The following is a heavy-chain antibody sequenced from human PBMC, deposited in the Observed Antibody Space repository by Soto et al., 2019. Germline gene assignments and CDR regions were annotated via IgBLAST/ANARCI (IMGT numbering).Heavy chain of an antibody. CDR3: ARLALPAQTYYYYYYGMDV. D-gene: IGHD2-2*01. CDR1: GYSFTSYW. Sequence: PGESLKISCKGSGYSFTSYWIGWVRQMPGKGLEWMGIIYPGDSDTRYSPSFQGQVTISADKSISTAYLQWSSLKASDTAMYYCARLALPAQTYYYYYYGMDVWGQGTTVTVSS. J-gene: IGHJ6*02. CDR2: IYPGDSDT. V-gene: IGHV5-51*01.